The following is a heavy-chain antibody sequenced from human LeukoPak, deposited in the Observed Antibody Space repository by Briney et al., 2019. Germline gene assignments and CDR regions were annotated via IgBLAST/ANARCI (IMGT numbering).Heavy chain of an antibody. CDR1: GFTFDDYT. CDR3: ANLKGRFDY. Sequence: GRSLRLSCAASGFTFDDYTMHWVRQAPGKGLEWVSLISGDGGRTNYADSVKGRFTISRDNSKNSLYLQMNSLRTEDTALYYCANLKGRFDYWGQGTLVTVSS. V-gene: IGHV3-43*02. J-gene: IGHJ4*02. CDR2: ISGDGGRT.